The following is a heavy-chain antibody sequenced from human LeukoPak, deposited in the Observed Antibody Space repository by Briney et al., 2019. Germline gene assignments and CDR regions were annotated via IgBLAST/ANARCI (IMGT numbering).Heavy chain of an antibody. J-gene: IGHJ5*02. Sequence: ASVKVSCKASGYTFTGYYMRWVRQAPGQGLEWMGWINPNSGGTNYAQKFQGRVTMTRDTSISTAYMELSRLRSDDTAVYYCARDMGWLQPDNWFDPWGQGTLVTVSS. CDR3: ARDMGWLQPDNWFDP. CDR1: GYTFTGYY. V-gene: IGHV1-2*02. D-gene: IGHD5-24*01. CDR2: INPNSGGT.